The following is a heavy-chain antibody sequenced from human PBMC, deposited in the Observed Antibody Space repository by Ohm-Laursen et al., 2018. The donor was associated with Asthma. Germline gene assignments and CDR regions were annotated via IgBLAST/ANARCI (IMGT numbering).Heavy chain of an antibody. CDR1: GFTVTGNF. J-gene: IGHJ4*02. D-gene: IGHD4-23*01. CDR3: VRSVDDGGNSGDY. CDR2: IFSGGHT. Sequence: SLRLSCAASGFTVTGNFMTWVRQAPGKGLEWVSVIFSGGHTYYADSVMGRFTISRDNSKNTIYLQMNNLRAEDAAVYYCVRSVDDGGNSGDYWGQGTLVTVSS. V-gene: IGHV3-53*01.